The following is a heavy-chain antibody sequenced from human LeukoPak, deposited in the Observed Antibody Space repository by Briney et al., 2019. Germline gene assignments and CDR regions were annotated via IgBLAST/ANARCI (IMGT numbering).Heavy chain of an antibody. CDR2: FDPEDGET. J-gene: IGHJ4*02. Sequence: ASVKVSCKVSGYTLTELSMHWVRQAPGKGLEWMGGFDPEDGETIYAQKFQGRVTMTEDTSTDTAYMELSSLRSEDAAVYYCATWSGYYTIGFDYWGREPWSPSPQ. D-gene: IGHD3-3*01. V-gene: IGHV1-24*01. CDR3: ATWSGYYTIGFDY. CDR1: GYTLTELS.